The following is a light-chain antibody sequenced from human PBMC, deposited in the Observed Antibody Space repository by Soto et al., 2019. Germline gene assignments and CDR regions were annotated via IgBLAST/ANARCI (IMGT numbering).Light chain of an antibody. CDR3: QQRSNWPPL. J-gene: IGKJ5*01. CDR1: QSVSSY. Sequence: EIVLTQSPATLSLSPGERATLSCRASQSVSSYLAWYQQKPGQAPRLLIYDASNRAPGIPARFSGSGSGTDFPLTISSLGPEDCEVYYCQQRSNWPPLFGQGTRLEIK. V-gene: IGKV3-11*01. CDR2: DAS.